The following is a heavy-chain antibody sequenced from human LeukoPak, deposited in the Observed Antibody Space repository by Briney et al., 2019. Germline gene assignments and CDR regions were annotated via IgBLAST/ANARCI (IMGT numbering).Heavy chain of an antibody. V-gene: IGHV3-23*01. D-gene: IGHD4-11*01. CDR2: ITTSDGNT. CDR3: ARGYSRGFDP. J-gene: IGHJ5*02. CDR1: GFTFSSYT. Sequence: GGSLRLSCAASGFTFSSYTMSWVRQAPGKGLEWVSTITTSDGNTYYADSVKGRFTVSRDNSKSTLYLQMNSLRAEDTAVYYCARGYSRGFDPWGQGTLVTVSS.